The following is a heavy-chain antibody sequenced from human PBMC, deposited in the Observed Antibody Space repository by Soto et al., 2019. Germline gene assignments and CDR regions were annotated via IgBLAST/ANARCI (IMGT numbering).Heavy chain of an antibody. Sequence: QVQLQQWGAGLLKPSETLSLTCAVYGGSFSGYYWSWIRQPPGKGLEWIGEINHSGSTNYNPSLQRRVTISVDTSKNQFALKLSSVTAADTAVYYCARARPVITFGGVIAKRRAFDIWGQGTMVTVSS. CDR2: INHSGST. D-gene: IGHD3-16*02. CDR1: GGSFSGYY. CDR3: ARARPVITFGGVIAKRRAFDI. V-gene: IGHV4-34*01. J-gene: IGHJ3*02.